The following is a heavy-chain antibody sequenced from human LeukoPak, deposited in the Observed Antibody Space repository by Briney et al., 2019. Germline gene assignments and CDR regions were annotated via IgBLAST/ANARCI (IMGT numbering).Heavy chain of an antibody. CDR2: ISFDGTNK. D-gene: IGHD5-18*01. V-gene: IGHV3-30*03. J-gene: IGHJ3*02. Sequence: PGGSLRLSCAASGFTFSSYGMHWVRQAPGKGLEWVAVISFDGTNKFYADSVKGRFTISRDNSKKTVYLQMNSLRAEDAAVYYCARDRSPGYSYADAFDIWGQGTMVTVSS. CDR3: ARDRSPGYSYADAFDI. CDR1: GFTFSSYG.